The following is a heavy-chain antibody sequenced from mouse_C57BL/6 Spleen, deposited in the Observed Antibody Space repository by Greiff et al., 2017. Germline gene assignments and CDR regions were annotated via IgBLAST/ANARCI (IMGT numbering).Heavy chain of an antibody. CDR1: GYTFTSYW. J-gene: IGHJ4*01. CDR2: IDPSDSYT. Sequence: QVQLQQSGAELVKPGASVKLSCKASGYTFTSYWMQWVKQRPGQGLEWIGEIDPSDSYTNYNQKFKGKATLTVDTSSSTAYMQLSSLTSEDSAVYYCARSERDYWGQGTSVTVSS. CDR3: ARSERDY. V-gene: IGHV1-50*01.